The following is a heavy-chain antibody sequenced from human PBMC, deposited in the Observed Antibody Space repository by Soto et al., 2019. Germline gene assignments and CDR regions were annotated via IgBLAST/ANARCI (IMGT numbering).Heavy chain of an antibody. CDR1: GGSISSGGYY. J-gene: IGHJ5*02. CDR2: IYYSGST. Sequence: QVQLQESGPGLVRTSQTLSLTCTVSGGSISSGGYYWSWIRQHPGKGLEWIGYIYYSGSTYFNPSLKSRCTMSVDTSTNQFSLKVSSVTAADTAVYYCARSYTATTEANWFDPWGQGTLVTVSS. V-gene: IGHV4-31*03. CDR3: ARSYTATTEANWFDP. D-gene: IGHD1-26*01.